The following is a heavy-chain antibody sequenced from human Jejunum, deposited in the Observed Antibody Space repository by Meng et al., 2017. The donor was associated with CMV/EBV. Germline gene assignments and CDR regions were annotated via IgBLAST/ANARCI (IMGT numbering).Heavy chain of an antibody. CDR3: AKEDYSNDFDY. V-gene: IGHV3-21*01. D-gene: IGHD4-11*01. Sequence: WEGSGFPFSASNMTWVRQAPRKGLEWVSSITSGSTFIYYADSVKGRFTISRDDTDNSVYLQMNSLRAEDTAVYYCAKEDYSNDFDYWGQGTLVTVSS. CDR1: GFPFSASN. J-gene: IGHJ4*02. CDR2: ITSGSTFI.